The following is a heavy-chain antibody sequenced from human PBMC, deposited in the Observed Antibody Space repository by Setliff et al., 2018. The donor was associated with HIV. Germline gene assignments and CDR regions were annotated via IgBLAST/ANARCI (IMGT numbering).Heavy chain of an antibody. D-gene: IGHD3-22*01. CDR3: ARGDTYYHDSSGYVKSALDCFDI. V-gene: IGHV4-39*01. Sequence: LSLTCTVSGGSIRSSNFYWGWIRQPPGKGLAWIGTVYYSGTTYYNPSLKSRVTISVDTSKSQFSLNLSSVTAADTAVYHCARGDTYYHDSSGYVKSALDCFDIWGQGTMVTVSS. CDR1: GGSIRSSNFY. J-gene: IGHJ3*02. CDR2: VYYSGTT.